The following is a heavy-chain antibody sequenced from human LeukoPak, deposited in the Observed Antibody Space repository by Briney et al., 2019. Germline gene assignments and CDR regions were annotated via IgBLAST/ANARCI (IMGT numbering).Heavy chain of an antibody. D-gene: IGHD5-12*01. Sequence: ASVKVSCKASGYSFTDYYINWVRQAPGQGLEWMGWMNPNSGNTGYAQKFQGRVTITRNTSISTAYMELSSLRSEDTAVYYCARGVRGYSGYSDYYYYMDVWGKGTTVTVSS. CDR3: ARGVRGYSGYSDYYYYMDV. CDR1: GYSFTDYY. J-gene: IGHJ6*03. V-gene: IGHV1-8*03. CDR2: MNPNSGNT.